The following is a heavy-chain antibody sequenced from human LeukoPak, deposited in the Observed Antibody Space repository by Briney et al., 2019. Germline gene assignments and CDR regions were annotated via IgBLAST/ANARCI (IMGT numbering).Heavy chain of an antibody. CDR2: ISSSSSYI. CDR1: GFTFSSYS. D-gene: IGHD6-19*01. Sequence: GGSLRLSCAASGFTFSSYSMNWVRQAPGKGLEWVSSISSSSSYIYYADSVKGRFTISRDNAKNSLYLQMNSLRAEDTAVYYCARVAVVGFLFDYWGQGTLVTVSS. J-gene: IGHJ4*02. V-gene: IGHV3-21*04. CDR3: ARVAVVGFLFDY.